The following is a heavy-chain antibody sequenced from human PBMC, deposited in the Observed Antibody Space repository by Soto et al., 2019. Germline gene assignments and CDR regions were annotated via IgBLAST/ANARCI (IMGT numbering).Heavy chain of an antibody. D-gene: IGHD6-25*01. CDR2: IYYSGRT. V-gene: IGHV4-39*01. J-gene: IGHJ6*04. CDR3: ANQESRSAAYSYGMDV. Sequence: SETLSLTCTVSGGSISSSGYYWGWIRQPPGKGLEWIGNIYYSGRTFYNPSLKSRVTMSVGTSKNQFSLKLSSVTAADTAVYYCANQESRSAAYSYGMDVCGEGTTVTVYS. CDR1: GGSISSSGYY.